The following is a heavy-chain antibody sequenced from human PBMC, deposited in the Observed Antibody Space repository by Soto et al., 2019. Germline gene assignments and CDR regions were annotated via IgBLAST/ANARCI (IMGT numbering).Heavy chain of an antibody. CDR2: IIPIFGTA. D-gene: IGHD3-22*01. CDR1: GYTFTSYG. V-gene: IGHV1-69*13. Sequence: ASVKVSCKASGYTFTSYGISWVRQAPGQGLEWMGGIIPIFGTANNAQKFQGRVTITADESTSTAYMELSSLRSEDTAVYYCASSSYYYDSSGLREDAFDIWGQGTMVTVSS. CDR3: ASSSYYYDSSGLREDAFDI. J-gene: IGHJ3*02.